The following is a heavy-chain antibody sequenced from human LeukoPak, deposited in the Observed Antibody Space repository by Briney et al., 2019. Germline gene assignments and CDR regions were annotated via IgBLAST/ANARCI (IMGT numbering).Heavy chain of an antibody. CDR3: ARALYYDILTGYQTHTYYFDY. D-gene: IGHD3-9*01. CDR1: RVTFSGYT. Sequence: GGSLRLSCTASRVTFSGYTMNWVRQAPGKGVEWVSSISSRRSDIYYAASVKGRFTISRDNARNSLYLQMSSLRAEDTAVYYCARALYYDILTGYQTHTYYFDYWGQGTLVTVSS. J-gene: IGHJ4*02. V-gene: IGHV3-21*01. CDR2: ISSRRSDI.